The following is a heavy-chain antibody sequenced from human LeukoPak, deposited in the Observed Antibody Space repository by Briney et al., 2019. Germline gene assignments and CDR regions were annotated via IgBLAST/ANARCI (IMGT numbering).Heavy chain of an antibody. D-gene: IGHD1-20*01. CDR2: IWSDGGYK. Sequence: GRSLTLSCAASGFTFSTFGIHWVRQAPGRGLEWVSVIWSDGGYKYYADSVTGRFTISRDNSKNTLYLQMNSLRAEDTAVYYCARSISGTIENWFDYWGQGTLVTVSS. J-gene: IGHJ5*01. V-gene: IGHV3-33*01. CDR1: GFTFSTFG. CDR3: ARSISGTIENWFDY.